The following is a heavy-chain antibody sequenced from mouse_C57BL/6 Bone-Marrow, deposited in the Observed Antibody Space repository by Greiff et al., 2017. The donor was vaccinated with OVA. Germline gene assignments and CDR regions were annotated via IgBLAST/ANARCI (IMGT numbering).Heavy chain of an antibody. CDR3: ASPITTVLGYFDY. CDR1: GYTFTDHT. J-gene: IGHJ2*01. D-gene: IGHD1-1*01. Sequence: VQLQESDAELVKPGASVKISCKVSGYTFTDHTIHWMKQRPEQGLEWIGYIYPRDGSTKYNEKFKGKATLTADKSSSTAYMQLNSLTSEDSAVYFCASPITTVLGYFDYWGQGTTLTVSS. V-gene: IGHV1-78*01. CDR2: IYPRDGST.